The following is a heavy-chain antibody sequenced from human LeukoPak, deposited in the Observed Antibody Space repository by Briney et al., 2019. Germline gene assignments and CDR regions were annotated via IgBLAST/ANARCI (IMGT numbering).Heavy chain of an antibody. V-gene: IGHV3-21*01. D-gene: IGHD5-18*01. CDR2: ISGSSSYI. CDR1: GYIFSSHT. Sequence: PGGSLRLSCAASGYIFSSHTMKWVRKALGKGLVRVSCISGSSSYIFYADSVKGRFTISRDNAKNSLYLQINSLRAEDAAVYYCARGQKQLWLHKDYWGQGTLVTVSS. J-gene: IGHJ4*02. CDR3: ARGQKQLWLHKDY.